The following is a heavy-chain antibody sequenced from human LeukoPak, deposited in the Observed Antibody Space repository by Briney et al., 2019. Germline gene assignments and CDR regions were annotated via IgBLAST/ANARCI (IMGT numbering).Heavy chain of an antibody. Sequence: PSETLSLTCTVSGGSISSGDYYWSWIRQPPGKGLEWIGYIYYSGSTYYNPSLKSRVTISIQTSKNQFSLKLTSVTAADTAVYYCAGDYGGLLTGIMFDTWGQGTLVTVSS. J-gene: IGHJ5*02. D-gene: IGHD4-23*01. V-gene: IGHV4-30-4*01. CDR3: AGDYGGLLTGIMFDT. CDR1: GGSISSGDYY. CDR2: IYYSGST.